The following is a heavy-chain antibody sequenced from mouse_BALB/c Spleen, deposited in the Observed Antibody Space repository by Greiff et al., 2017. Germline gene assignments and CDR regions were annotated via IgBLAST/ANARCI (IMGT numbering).Heavy chain of an antibody. D-gene: IGHD1-2*01. CDR2: IYPGGGYT. CDR3: ASGGFTTATRYYYAMDY. Sequence: QVQLKQSGAELVRPGTSVKISCKASGYTFTNYWLGWVKQRPGHGLEWIGDIYPGGGYTNYNEKFKGKATLTADTSSSTAYMQLSSLTSEDSAVYFCASGGFTTATRYYYAMDYWGQGTSVTVSS. J-gene: IGHJ4*01. V-gene: IGHV1-63*02. CDR1: GYTFTNYW.